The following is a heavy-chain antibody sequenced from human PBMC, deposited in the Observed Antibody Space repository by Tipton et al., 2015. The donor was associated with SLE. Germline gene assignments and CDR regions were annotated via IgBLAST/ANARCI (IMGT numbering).Heavy chain of an antibody. J-gene: IGHJ4*02. CDR3: AAYRLGNETVEF. D-gene: IGHD1-1*01. CDR2: SHQSGTT. Sequence: TLSLTCAVYGGSFSGYYWSWIRQPPGKGLEWLGESHQSGTTNYHPSFKSRATTSVDTSKNQFSLKLSSVTAADTAIYYCAAYRLGNETVEFWGRVTLVTVSS. V-gene: IGHV4-34*01. CDR1: GGSFSGYY.